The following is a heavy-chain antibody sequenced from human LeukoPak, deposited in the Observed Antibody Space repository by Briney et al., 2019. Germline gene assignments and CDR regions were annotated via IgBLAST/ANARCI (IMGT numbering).Heavy chain of an antibody. CDR2: FSGSGGKT. Sequence: GGSLRLSCAASGFIFSSYAMSWVRQAPGKGLEWVSSFSGSGGKTNYADSVEGRFTISRDTSRTSLYLQMNSLRAEDTAVYYCAKESRSSSWSYFDYWGQGTLVTVSS. CDR3: AKESRSSSWSYFDY. D-gene: IGHD6-13*01. J-gene: IGHJ4*02. CDR1: GFIFSSYA. V-gene: IGHV3-23*01.